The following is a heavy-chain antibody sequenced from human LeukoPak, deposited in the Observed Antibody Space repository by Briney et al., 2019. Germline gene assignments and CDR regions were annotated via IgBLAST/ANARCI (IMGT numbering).Heavy chain of an antibody. Sequence: GGSLRLSCAASGFTFSSYSMNWVRQAPGKGLEYLSVISYNGEQTYYSKSVKGRFTISRDNSKNMLYLQMGSLRPEDTAVYFCARDPSVGGFSGSELDFWGQGTLGTVSS. CDR1: GFTFSSYS. J-gene: IGHJ4*02. CDR2: ISYNGEQT. CDR3: ARDPSVGGFSGSELDF. D-gene: IGHD3-22*01. V-gene: IGHV3-64*01.